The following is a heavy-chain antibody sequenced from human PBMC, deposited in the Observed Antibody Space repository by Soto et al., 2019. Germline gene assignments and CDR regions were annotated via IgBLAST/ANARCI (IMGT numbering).Heavy chain of an antibody. J-gene: IGHJ6*03. CDR3: ARDQVNDYYYYMDV. V-gene: IGHV4-31*03. Sequence: SETLSLTCTVSGGSISSGGYYWSWIRQHPGKGLEWIGYIYYSGSTYYNPSLKSRVTISVDTSKNQFSLKLSSVTAADTAVYYCARDQVNDYYYYMDVWGKGTTVTVSS. CDR2: IYYSGST. CDR1: GGSISSGGYY. D-gene: IGHD3-22*01.